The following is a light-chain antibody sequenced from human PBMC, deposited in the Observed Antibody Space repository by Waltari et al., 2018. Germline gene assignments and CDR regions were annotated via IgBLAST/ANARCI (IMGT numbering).Light chain of an antibody. CDR3: AAWDDSLSAYV. Sequence: QSVLPHPPSASATPGPRVTITRSGSSSNIAANSVSRYHQFPGTAPHRLMYRNHQRPSGVPDRFSGAKSGTSASLAISGLRSEDEADYYCAAWDDSLSAYVFGTGTTVTVL. CDR1: SSNIAANS. CDR2: RNH. V-gene: IGLV1-47*01. J-gene: IGLJ1*01.